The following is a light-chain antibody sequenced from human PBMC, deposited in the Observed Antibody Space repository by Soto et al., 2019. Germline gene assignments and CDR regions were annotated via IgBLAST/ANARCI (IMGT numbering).Light chain of an antibody. J-gene: IGLJ3*02. Sequence: QSVLTQPPSVSGAPGQRVTLSCTGNSSNLGAGYDVHWYQQLPGAAPKLVIFGNRNRPSGVPERFSGSKSGTSASLAITGLQAEDEDHYYCSSYTANSAPWVFGGGTKLTVL. CDR1: SSNLGAGYD. V-gene: IGLV1-40*01. CDR2: GNR. CDR3: SSYTANSAPWV.